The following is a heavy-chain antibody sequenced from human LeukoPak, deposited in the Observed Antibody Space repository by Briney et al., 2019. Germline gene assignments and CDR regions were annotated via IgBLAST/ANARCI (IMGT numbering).Heavy chain of an antibody. Sequence: ASVKVSCKASGYTFTTYGISWVRQAPGQGLEWMGWISAYNGKTNYAQKFQGRVTMTTDTSTSTAYMELRGLSSDDTAVYYCARDSVAARPCWFDPWGQGTLVTVSS. V-gene: IGHV1-18*01. CDR3: ARDSVAARPCWFDP. J-gene: IGHJ5*02. D-gene: IGHD6-6*01. CDR1: GYTFTTYG. CDR2: ISAYNGKT.